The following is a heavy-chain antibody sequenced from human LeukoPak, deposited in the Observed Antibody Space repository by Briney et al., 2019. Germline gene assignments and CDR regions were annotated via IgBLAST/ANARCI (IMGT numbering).Heavy chain of an antibody. CDR3: TREDSSGWDDAEYFQH. J-gene: IGHJ1*01. Sequence: SETLSLTCTVSGGSISSYYWSWIRQPPGKGLEWIGYIYYSGSTYYNPSLKSRVTISVDTSKNQFSLKLSSVTAADTAVYYCTREDSSGWDDAEYFQHWGQGTLVTVSS. CDR2: IYYSGST. CDR1: GGSISSYY. D-gene: IGHD6-19*01. V-gene: IGHV4-59*12.